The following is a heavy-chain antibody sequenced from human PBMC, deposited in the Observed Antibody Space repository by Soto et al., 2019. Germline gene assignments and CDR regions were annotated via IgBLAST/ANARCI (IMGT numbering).Heavy chain of an antibody. Sequence: QVHLEESGGGLGKPGGSLRLSCTASGFTFSDYYMSWIRQAPGKGLEWLAYISGSGSTTYYTDSVKGRFAISRDNARTSLYLQINSLRVEDSAVYYCARASLTYFEFWGQGTLVTVSS. CDR1: GFTFSDYY. J-gene: IGHJ4*02. CDR2: ISGSGSTT. V-gene: IGHV3-11*01. CDR3: ARASLTYFEF.